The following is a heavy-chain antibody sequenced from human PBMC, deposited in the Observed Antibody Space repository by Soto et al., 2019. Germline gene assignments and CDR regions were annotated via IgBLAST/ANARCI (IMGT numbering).Heavy chain of an antibody. CDR3: ARAGYSSSPDFDY. CDR1: GGTFSSYA. Sequence: QVQLVQSGAEVKKPGSSVKVSCKASGGTFSSYAISWVRQAPGQGREWMGGLIPICGTGNYAQKVQGRVTITADESTSTAYMELSSLRSEDTAVYYCARAGYSSSPDFDYWGQGTLVTVSS. V-gene: IGHV1-69*12. CDR2: LIPICGTG. D-gene: IGHD6-6*01. J-gene: IGHJ4*02.